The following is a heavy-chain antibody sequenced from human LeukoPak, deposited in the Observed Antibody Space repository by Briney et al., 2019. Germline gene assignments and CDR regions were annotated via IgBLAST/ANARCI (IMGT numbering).Heavy chain of an antibody. J-gene: IGHJ4*02. CDR1: GGSISSSSYS. CDR2: IYYSGST. CDR3: ARSQFGGWGYSGSYFDY. V-gene: IGHV4-39*01. Sequence: SETLSLTCTVSGGSISSSSYSWGWIRQPPGKGLEWIGSIYYSGSTYYNPSLKSRDTISVDTSKKQFSLKLSFVTAADTAVYCCARSQFGGWGYSGSYFDYWGQGTLVTVSS. D-gene: IGHD1-26*01.